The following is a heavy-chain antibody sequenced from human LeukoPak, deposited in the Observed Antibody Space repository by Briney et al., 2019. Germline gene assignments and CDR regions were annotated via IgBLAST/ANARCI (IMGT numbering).Heavy chain of an antibody. J-gene: IGHJ6*02. CDR2: INVDGSEK. Sequence: GGSLRLSCAASRFSLSNHWVTWVRQAPGKGPEWVAHINVDGSEKDFLDSVRGRFTISRDNSKNSVYLQMNTLRVEDTAVYHFARGHYGLDGWGQGTTVTVS. CDR3: ARGHYGLDG. CDR1: RFSLSNHW. V-gene: IGHV3-7*01.